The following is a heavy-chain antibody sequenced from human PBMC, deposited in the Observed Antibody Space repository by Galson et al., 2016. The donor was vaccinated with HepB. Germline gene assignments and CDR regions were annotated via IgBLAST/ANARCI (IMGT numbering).Heavy chain of an antibody. Sequence: SVKVSCKASGGTLSSYGISWVRQAPGQGLEWMGGIFPIFGTANYAQNFQDRVTITADESTTTAFMELGSLRCEDTAVYYCARMRESSDWDKPTYYFDSWGQGILVTVSS. D-gene: IGHD6-19*01. CDR1: GGTLSSYG. J-gene: IGHJ4*02. V-gene: IGHV1-69*13. CDR3: ARMRESSDWDKPTYYFDS. CDR2: IFPIFGTA.